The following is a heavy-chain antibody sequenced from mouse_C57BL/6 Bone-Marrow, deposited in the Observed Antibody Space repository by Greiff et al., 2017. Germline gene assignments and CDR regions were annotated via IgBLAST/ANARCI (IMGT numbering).Heavy chain of an antibody. Sequence: VQLQQSGAELARPGASVKMSCKASGYTFTSYTMHWVKQRPGQGLEWIGYINPSSGYTKYNQKFKDKATLTADKSSSTAYMQLSSLTSEDSAVYYCARWDYGHYYAMDYWGQGTSVTVSS. CDR1: GYTFTSYT. D-gene: IGHD2-4*01. V-gene: IGHV1-4*01. CDR2: INPSSGYT. CDR3: ARWDYGHYYAMDY. J-gene: IGHJ4*01.